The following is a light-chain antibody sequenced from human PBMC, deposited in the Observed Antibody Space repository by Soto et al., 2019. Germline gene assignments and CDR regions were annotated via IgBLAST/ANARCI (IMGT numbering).Light chain of an antibody. V-gene: IGKV2D-29*01. CDR2: EAS. CDR3: MQSLQVPLT. Sequence: IVMTQTPLSLAVIPGQPASISCKSSQSLRYSDGKTYLFWYLQKPGQPPHLLIYEASNRFSGVPDRFSGSGSGTDFTLTISRVEPQDVGVYYCMQSLQVPLTFGGGTKVEIK. J-gene: IGKJ4*01. CDR1: QSLRYSDGKTY.